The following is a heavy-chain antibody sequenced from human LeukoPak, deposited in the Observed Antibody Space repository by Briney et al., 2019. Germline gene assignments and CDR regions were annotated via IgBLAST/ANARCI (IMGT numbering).Heavy chain of an antibody. CDR3: ASGGMRGATRLLFVY. CDR1: GYSISTGYY. J-gene: IGHJ4*02. V-gene: IGHV4-38-2*02. D-gene: IGHD6-6*01. CDR2: FDHSGGT. Sequence: SETLSLTCTVSGYSISTGYYWGWIRQPPGKGLEWIGSFDHSGGTYYIPSLKSRATISVDTSKNQFSLKLNSVTAADTAVYYCASGGMRGATRLLFVYWGQGTLVTVSS.